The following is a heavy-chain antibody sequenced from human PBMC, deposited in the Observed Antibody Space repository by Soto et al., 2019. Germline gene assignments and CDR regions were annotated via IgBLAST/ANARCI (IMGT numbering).Heavy chain of an antibody. J-gene: IGHJ4*02. Sequence: PGGSLRLSCAASGFSFSSYAMHWVRQAPGKGLEWVFSISGSGTNTYFADYVKGRFTVSRDNSNNTLYLQMSSLRAEDTAVYFCAKGHSAAPDYHFDYWGRGILVTVSS. D-gene: IGHD4-17*01. CDR1: GFSFSSYA. CDR2: ISGSGTNT. CDR3: AKGHSAAPDYHFDY. V-gene: IGHV3-23*01.